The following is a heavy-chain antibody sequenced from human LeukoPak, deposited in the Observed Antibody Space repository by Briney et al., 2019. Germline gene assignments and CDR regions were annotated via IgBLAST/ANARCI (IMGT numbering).Heavy chain of an antibody. Sequence: EASVKVSCKASGGTFSSYAISWVRQAPGQGLEWMGRINPNGGGTNYAQKFQGRVTMTSDTSISTAYMELSRLRSDDTAVYYCARERKITIFGVACDYWGQGTLVTVSS. CDR2: INPNGGGT. CDR3: ARERKITIFGVACDY. CDR1: GGTFSSYA. V-gene: IGHV1-2*06. D-gene: IGHD3-3*01. J-gene: IGHJ4*02.